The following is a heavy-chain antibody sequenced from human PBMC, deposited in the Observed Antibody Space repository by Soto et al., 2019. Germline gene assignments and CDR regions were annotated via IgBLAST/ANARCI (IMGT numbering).Heavy chain of an antibody. CDR1: GFTFRTYA. Sequence: GGSLRLSCAASGFTFRTYAMHWVRQAPGKGLEYVSSVSSNGVTTDYADAVKDRFTISRDNPKNTLYLQMGSLRVEDMTVYYCARADCSDGSCYFAYWGQGTPVTVSS. D-gene: IGHD2-15*01. CDR2: VSSNGVTT. CDR3: ARADCSDGSCYFAY. J-gene: IGHJ4*02. V-gene: IGHV3-64*02.